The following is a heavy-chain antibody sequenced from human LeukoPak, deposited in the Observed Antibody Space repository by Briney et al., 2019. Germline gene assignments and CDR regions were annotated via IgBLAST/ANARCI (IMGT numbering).Heavy chain of an antibody. Sequence: GGSLRLSCATSKFTFTNYGMSWVRQAPGRGLEWVSFISVDGESIYYADSVQGRFTISRDNSKNTLYLQMNSLRSEDTAIYYCAKDPNGDYIGTFDMWGQGTMVTVSS. D-gene: IGHD4-17*01. CDR1: KFTFTNYG. J-gene: IGHJ3*02. CDR3: AKDPNGDYIGTFDM. V-gene: IGHV3-23*01. CDR2: ISVDGESI.